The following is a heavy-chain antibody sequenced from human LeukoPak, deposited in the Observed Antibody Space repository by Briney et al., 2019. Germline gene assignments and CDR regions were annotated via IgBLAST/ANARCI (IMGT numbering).Heavy chain of an antibody. CDR1: GFTFSSSW. CDR3: ARTYYYDSSGYERSHFDY. D-gene: IGHD3-22*01. CDR2: IKEDGREK. J-gene: IGHJ4*02. Sequence: GGSLRLSCATSGFTFSSSWMSWVRQAPGKGLECVANIKEDGREKYYVDSVKGRFTISRDNAKNSLYLQMNSLRAEDTAVYYCARTYYYDSSGYERSHFDYWGQGTLVTVSS. V-gene: IGHV3-7*01.